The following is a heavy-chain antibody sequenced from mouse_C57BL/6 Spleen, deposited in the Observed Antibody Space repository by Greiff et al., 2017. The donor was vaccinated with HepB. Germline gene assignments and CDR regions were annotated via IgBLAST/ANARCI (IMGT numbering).Heavy chain of an antibody. CDR3: ARSGYDYEFAY. D-gene: IGHD2-4*01. V-gene: IGHV5-16*01. CDR1: GFTFSDYY. Sequence: EVKLMESEGGLVQPGSSMKLSCTASGFTFSDYYMAWVRQVPEKGLEWVANINYDGSSTYYLDSLKSRFIISRDNAKNILYLQMSSLKSEDTATYYCARSGYDYEFAYWGQGTLVTVSA. J-gene: IGHJ3*01. CDR2: INYDGSST.